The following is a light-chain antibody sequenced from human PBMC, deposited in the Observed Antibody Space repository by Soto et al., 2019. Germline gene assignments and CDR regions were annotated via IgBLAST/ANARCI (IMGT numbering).Light chain of an antibody. J-gene: IGLJ2*01. CDR3: SSYTRSTTLVV. CDR2: DVT. V-gene: IGLV2-14*01. Sequence: QSALTQPASVSGSPGRSITICCTGTSSDVGAYNYVSWYQQHPGKAPKLMIYDVTNRPSGVSSRFSGSKSGNTASLTISGHLAEDEADYYCSSYTRSTTLVVFGGGTQLTVL. CDR1: SSDVGAYNY.